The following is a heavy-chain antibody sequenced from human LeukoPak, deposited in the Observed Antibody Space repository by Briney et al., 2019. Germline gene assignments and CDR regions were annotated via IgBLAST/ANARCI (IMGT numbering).Heavy chain of an antibody. Sequence: PGRSLRLSCAASGFTFSDYVMHWVRQAPGKGLEWVAIISYDESNKYYADSVKDRFTISRDNSKNTLYLQMNSLRAEDTAVCYCASIGERYLQTEHYFHHWGQGTLVTVSS. V-gene: IGHV3-30*04. CDR1: GFTFSDYV. CDR2: ISYDESNK. CDR3: ASIGERYLQTEHYFHH. J-gene: IGHJ1*01. D-gene: IGHD3-3*01.